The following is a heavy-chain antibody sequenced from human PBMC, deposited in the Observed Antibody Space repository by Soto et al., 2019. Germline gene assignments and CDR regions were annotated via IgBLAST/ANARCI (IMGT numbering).Heavy chain of an antibody. CDR1: GGSISSGGYY. V-gene: IGHV4-31*03. CDR3: AREGTAMGPYYYHGMDV. D-gene: IGHD5-18*01. Sequence: QVQLQESGPGLVKPSQTLSLTCTVSGGSISSGGYYWSWIRQHPGKGLEWIGYIYYSGSTYYNPSLKSRVTISVDTSKNQFSLKLSSVTAADTAVYYCAREGTAMGPYYYHGMDVWGQGTTVTVSS. J-gene: IGHJ6*02. CDR2: IYYSGST.